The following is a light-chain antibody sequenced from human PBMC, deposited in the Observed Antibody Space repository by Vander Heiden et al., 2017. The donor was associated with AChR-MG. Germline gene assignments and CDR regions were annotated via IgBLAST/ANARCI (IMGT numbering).Light chain of an antibody. Sequence: QSALTQPASVSGSPGQSITISCTGISSDVGGYNYVSWYQQHPGKAPKLMMYDVSNRPSGVSNRFSGSKSGNTASLTISGLQAEDEADYYCSSYTNNNTPVFGGGTKLTVL. CDR3: SSYTNNNTPV. CDR1: SSDVGGYNY. J-gene: IGLJ3*02. CDR2: DVS. V-gene: IGLV2-14*03.